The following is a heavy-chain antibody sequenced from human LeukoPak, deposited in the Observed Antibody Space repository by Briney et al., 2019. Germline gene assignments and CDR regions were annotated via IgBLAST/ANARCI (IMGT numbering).Heavy chain of an antibody. J-gene: IGHJ5*02. CDR1: GFTFDNYP. CDR3: ARDLEWSRSGGANGWFDP. V-gene: IGHV3-20*04. D-gene: IGHD2-15*01. Sequence: GGSLTLSCAASGFTFDNYPMSWVRQAPGKGLEWIFGINWNGRSIDYADSVKGRFTISRDNAKNSLHLQMNNLRVEDTALYYCARDLEWSRSGGANGWFDPWGQGTLVTVSS. CDR2: INWNGRSI.